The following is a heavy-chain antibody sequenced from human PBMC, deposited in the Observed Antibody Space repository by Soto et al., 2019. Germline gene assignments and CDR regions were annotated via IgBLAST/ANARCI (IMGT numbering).Heavy chain of an antibody. Sequence: SQTLSLPCGISGDSVSSNGAAWNWIRQSPSRGLEWLGRTYYRSISYNDYSVSVNSRITITPDTSQNQFSLQLNSVPPEDTAVYYSARATTPCSGRSFYSFDPWGQGTLVTVSS. CDR1: GDSVSSNGAA. D-gene: IGHD2-15*01. J-gene: IGHJ5*02. V-gene: IGHV6-1*01. CDR3: ARATTPCSGRSFYSFDP. CDR2: TYYRSISYN.